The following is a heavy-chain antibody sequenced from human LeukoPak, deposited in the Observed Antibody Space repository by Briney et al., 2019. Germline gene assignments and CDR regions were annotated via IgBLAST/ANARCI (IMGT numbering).Heavy chain of an antibody. CDR1: DGSISSGYYY. V-gene: IGHV4-39*02. D-gene: IGHD2-15*01. Sequence: SETLSLTCSVSDGSISSGYYYWAWIRQPPGKGPEWIGSIYYSGTTYPNPALKSRVTISVDTSKNQFSLKLSSVTAADTAVYYCARDRSYYLKEGFDYWGQGTLVTVSS. CDR3: ARDRSYYLKEGFDY. CDR2: IYYSGTT. J-gene: IGHJ4*02.